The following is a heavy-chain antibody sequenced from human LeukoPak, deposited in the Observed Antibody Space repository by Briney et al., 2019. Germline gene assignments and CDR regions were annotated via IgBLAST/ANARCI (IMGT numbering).Heavy chain of an antibody. Sequence: TGGSLRLSCAASGFTFNSYAMSWVRQAPGKGLEWVSAISGSGGSTYYADSVKGRFTISRDNSKNTLYLQMNSLRAEDTAVYYCAKDVVLNAAMAYEYYFDYWGQGTLVTVSS. D-gene: IGHD5-18*01. CDR3: AKDVVLNAAMAYEYYFDY. CDR1: GFTFNSYA. J-gene: IGHJ4*02. V-gene: IGHV3-23*01. CDR2: ISGSGGST.